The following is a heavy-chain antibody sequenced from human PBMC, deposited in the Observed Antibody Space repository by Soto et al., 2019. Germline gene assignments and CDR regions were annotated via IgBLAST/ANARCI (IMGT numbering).Heavy chain of an antibody. J-gene: IGHJ4*02. Sequence: PSETLSLTCTVSGGSISSYYWSWIRQPPGKGLEWIGYIYYSGSTNYNPSLKSRVTISVDTSKNQFSLKLSSVTAADTAVYYCARSRYYGSGSYPIDTWGVIDYWGQGTLVTVSS. CDR1: GGSISSYY. CDR3: ARSRYYGSGSYPIDTWGVIDY. CDR2: IYYSGST. D-gene: IGHD3-10*01. V-gene: IGHV4-59*08.